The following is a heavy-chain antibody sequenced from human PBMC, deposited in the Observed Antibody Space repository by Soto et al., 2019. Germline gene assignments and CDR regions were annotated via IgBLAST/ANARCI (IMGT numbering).Heavy chain of an antibody. CDR3: ARTMVYASYNWFDP. V-gene: IGHV4-4*02. Sequence: PSETLSLTCFVSGDSINNTYWWSWIRQPPGKGLEWIGEINHSGSTNYNPSLKSRVTISVDTSKNQFSLKLSSVTAADTAVYYCARTMVYASYNWFDPWGQGTLVTVSS. CDR1: GDSINNTYW. J-gene: IGHJ5*02. CDR2: INHSGST. D-gene: IGHD2-8*01.